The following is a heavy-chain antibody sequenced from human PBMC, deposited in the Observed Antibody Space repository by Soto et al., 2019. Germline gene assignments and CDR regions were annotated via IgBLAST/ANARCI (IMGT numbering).Heavy chain of an antibody. Sequence: ASVKVSCKASGYTFTGYYMHWVRQAPGQGLEWMGWINPNSGGTNYAQKFQGWVTMTRDTSISTAYMELSRLRSDDTAVYYCARGDSSWYRGYYYGMDVWGQGTTVTVSS. J-gene: IGHJ6*02. D-gene: IGHD6-13*01. V-gene: IGHV1-2*04. CDR1: GYTFTGYY. CDR3: ARGDSSWYRGYYYGMDV. CDR2: INPNSGGT.